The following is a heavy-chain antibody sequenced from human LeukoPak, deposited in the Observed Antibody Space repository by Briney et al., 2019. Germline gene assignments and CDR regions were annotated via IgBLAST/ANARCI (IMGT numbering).Heavy chain of an antibody. CDR1: GFTFSSYA. D-gene: IGHD5-24*01. CDR3: ARDDGYFDY. Sequence: GGSLRLSCAVSGFTFSSYAMSWVRQAPGKGLEWVSSISGSGGTTDYADSVKGRFTISRDNAKNSLYLQMNSLRAEDTAVYYCARDDGYFDYWGQGTLVTVSS. J-gene: IGHJ4*02. CDR2: ISGSGGTT. V-gene: IGHV3-23*01.